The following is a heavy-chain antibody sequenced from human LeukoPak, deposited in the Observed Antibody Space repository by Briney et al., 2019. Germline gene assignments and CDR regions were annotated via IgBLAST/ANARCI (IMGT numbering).Heavy chain of an antibody. CDR1: GFTFSSYA. J-gene: IGHJ5*02. CDR2: LSDSGAST. Sequence: GGSLRLSCAASGFTFSSYAMSWVRQAPGQGLEWVPGLSDSGASTFYAESVRGRFTVSRDNSKNMLYLRINSLRAEDTAVYYCAKDARTGVWNIGDSWFDPWGQGTLVTVSS. D-gene: IGHD2/OR15-2a*01. V-gene: IGHV3-23*01. CDR3: AKDARTGVWNIGDSWFDP.